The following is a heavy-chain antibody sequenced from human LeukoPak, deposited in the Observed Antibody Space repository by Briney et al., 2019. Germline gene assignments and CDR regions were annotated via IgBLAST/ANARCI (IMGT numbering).Heavy chain of an antibody. Sequence: GGSLRLSCAASGFTFDDCAMHWVRQAPGKGLEWVSGISWNSGSIGHADSVKGRFTISRDNAKNSLYLQMNSLRAEDTALYYCVRGYSYGYRFDYWGQGTLVTVSS. CDR2: ISWNSGSI. J-gene: IGHJ4*02. CDR3: VRGYSYGYRFDY. V-gene: IGHV3-9*01. D-gene: IGHD5-18*01. CDR1: GFTFDDCA.